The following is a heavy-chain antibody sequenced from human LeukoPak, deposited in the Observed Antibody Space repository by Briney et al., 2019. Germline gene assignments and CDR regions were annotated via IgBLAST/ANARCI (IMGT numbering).Heavy chain of an antibody. D-gene: IGHD1-26*01. V-gene: IGHV3-15*01. CDR1: EFTFSNAW. Sequence: GGSLRLSCAASEFTFSNAWMSWARQPPGKGLEWVVRIRSNTDGGTTDCAAPVKGRFIISRDDSKDTLYLQMNSLKPDDTAVYYCTTGGSYFDYWGQGALVTVSS. J-gene: IGHJ4*02. CDR2: IRSNTDGGTT. CDR3: TTGGSYFDY.